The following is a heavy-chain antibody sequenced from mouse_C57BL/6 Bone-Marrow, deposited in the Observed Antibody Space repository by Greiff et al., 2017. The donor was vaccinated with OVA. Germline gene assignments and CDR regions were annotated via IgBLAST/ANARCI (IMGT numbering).Heavy chain of an antibody. CDR2: ISNGGGST. Sequence: EVQGVESGGGLVQPGGSLKLSCAASGFTFSDYYMYWVRQTPEKRLEWVAYISNGGGSTYYPDTVKGRFTISRDNAKNTLYLQMSRLKSEDTAMYYCARHPIYYYGSSYGNFDVWGTGTTVTVSS. V-gene: IGHV5-12*01. J-gene: IGHJ1*03. D-gene: IGHD1-1*01. CDR3: ARHPIYYYGSSYGNFDV. CDR1: GFTFSDYY.